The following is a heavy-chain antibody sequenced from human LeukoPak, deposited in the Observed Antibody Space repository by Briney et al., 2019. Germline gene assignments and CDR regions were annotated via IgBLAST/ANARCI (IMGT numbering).Heavy chain of an antibody. CDR2: IKQDGSEK. D-gene: IGHD2-8*01. CDR1: GFTFSSYW. Sequence: GGSLRLSCAASGFTFSSYWMSWVRQAPGKGLEWVANIKQDGSEKYYVGSVKGRFTISRDNAKNSLYLQMNSLRAEDTAVYYCARDGVLMVYAILDYWGQGTLVTVSS. V-gene: IGHV3-7*01. J-gene: IGHJ4*02. CDR3: ARDGVLMVYAILDY.